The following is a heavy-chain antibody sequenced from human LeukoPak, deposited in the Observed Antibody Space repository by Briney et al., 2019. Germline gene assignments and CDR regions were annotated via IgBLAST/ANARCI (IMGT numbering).Heavy chain of an antibody. J-gene: IGHJ4*02. CDR1: GFTFSSYG. CDR2: IRYDGSNK. D-gene: IGHD6-13*01. CDR3: ARGGGMRSWYDFDY. Sequence: PGGSLRLSCAASGFTFSSYGMHWVRQAPGKGLEWVAFIRYDGSNKYYADSVKGRFTISRDNSKNTLYLQMNSLRAEDTAVYYCARGGGMRSWYDFDYWGQGILVTVSS. V-gene: IGHV3-30*02.